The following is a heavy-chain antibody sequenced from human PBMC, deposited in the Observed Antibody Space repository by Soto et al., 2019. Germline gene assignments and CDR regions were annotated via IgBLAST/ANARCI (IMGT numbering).Heavy chain of an antibody. CDR2: IYYSGQT. CDR1: GVSISGSSYY. Sequence: PSETLSLTCSVSGVSISGSSYYWGWIRQPPGKGLEWIGSIYYSGQTYYNPSPKSRVTISVDRSKNQFCLNLTSVTATDTAFYYCARHGSSWGQGTLVTVSS. J-gene: IGHJ5*02. CDR3: ARHGSS. V-gene: IGHV4-39*01.